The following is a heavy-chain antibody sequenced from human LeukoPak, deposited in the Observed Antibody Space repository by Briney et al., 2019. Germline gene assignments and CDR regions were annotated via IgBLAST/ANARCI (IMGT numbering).Heavy chain of an antibody. CDR1: GYTLTELS. V-gene: IGHV1-24*01. J-gene: IGHJ3*02. CDR2: FDPEDGET. Sequence: GASVKVSCKVSGYTLTELSMHWVRQAPGKGLEWMGGFDPEDGETIYAQKFQGRVTMTEDTSADTAYMELSSLRSEDTAVYYCAREAASYATRCSPWGCAFDIWGQGTMVTVSS. D-gene: IGHD1-26*01. CDR3: AREAASYATRCSPWGCAFDI.